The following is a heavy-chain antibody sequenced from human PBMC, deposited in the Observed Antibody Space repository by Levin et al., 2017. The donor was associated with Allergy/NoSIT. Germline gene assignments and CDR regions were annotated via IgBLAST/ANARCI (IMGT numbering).Heavy chain of an antibody. CDR1: GFTFSSYG. Sequence: LSLTCAASGFTFSSYGMHWVRQAPGKGLEWVAVISYDGSNKYYADSVKGRFTISRDNSKNTLYLQMNSLRAEDTAVYYCAKDGKQWLAHYFDYWGQGTLVTVSS. V-gene: IGHV3-30*18. D-gene: IGHD6-19*01. CDR2: ISYDGSNK. CDR3: AKDGKQWLAHYFDY. J-gene: IGHJ4*02.